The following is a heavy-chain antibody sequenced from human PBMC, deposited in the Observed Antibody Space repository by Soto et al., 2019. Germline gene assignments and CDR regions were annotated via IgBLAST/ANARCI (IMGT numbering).Heavy chain of an antibody. Sequence: QVQLVQSGAELKKPGSSVKVSCKASGDTFSFYTINWVRQAPGLGLEWMGRVNPILSMSNYAQKFQGRGTMTADKSTSTAYMELSSLRSEATAFYYCATSYGSGYRAFDYWGQGALVTVSS. CDR1: GDTFSFYT. CDR3: ATSYGSGYRAFDY. J-gene: IGHJ4*02. CDR2: VNPILSMS. D-gene: IGHD3-10*01. V-gene: IGHV1-69*02.